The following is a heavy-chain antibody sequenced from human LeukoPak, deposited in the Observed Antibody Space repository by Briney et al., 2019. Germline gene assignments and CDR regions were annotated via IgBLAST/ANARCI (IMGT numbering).Heavy chain of an antibody. D-gene: IGHD1-26*01. V-gene: IGHV4-39*07. J-gene: IGHJ5*02. CDR2: IYYSGST. CDR3: ARDNKVGATGFDP. Sequence: PSETLSLTCTVSGGSISSSSYYWGWIRQPPGKGLEWIGSIYYSGSTYYNPPLKSRVTISVDTSKNQFSLKLSSVTAADTAVYYCARDNKVGATGFDPWGQGTLVTVSS. CDR1: GGSISSSSYY.